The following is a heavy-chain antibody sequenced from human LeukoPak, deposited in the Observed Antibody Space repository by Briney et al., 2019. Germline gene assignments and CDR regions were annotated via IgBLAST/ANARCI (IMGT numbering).Heavy chain of an antibody. V-gene: IGHV1-2*02. CDR1: GYTFTGYY. CDR2: INPNSGGT. D-gene: IGHD3-22*01. Sequence: GASVKVSCKASGYTFTGYYMHWVRQAPGQGLEWMGWINPNSGGTNYAQKFQGRVTMTRDTSISTAYMELSRLRSDDTAVYYCARLSDYYDSSGSDYWGQGTLVTVSS. J-gene: IGHJ4*02. CDR3: ARLSDYYDSSGSDY.